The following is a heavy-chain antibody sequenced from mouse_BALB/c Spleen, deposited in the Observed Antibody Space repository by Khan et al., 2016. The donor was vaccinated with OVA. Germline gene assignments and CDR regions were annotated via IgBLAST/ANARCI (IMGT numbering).Heavy chain of an antibody. CDR1: GYTFSTYW. CDR2: ILPGRGST. D-gene: IGHD2-1*01. Sequence: QVQLKESGAELMKPGASMKISCKATGYTFSTYWTEWVKQRPGHGLEWIGEILPGRGSTNYTEKFKGKATFTADTSSNTAHMHLSNLTSEDSAVYYCARFGNHWYFDVWGAGTTVTVSS. J-gene: IGHJ1*01. CDR3: ARFGNHWYFDV. V-gene: IGHV1-9*01.